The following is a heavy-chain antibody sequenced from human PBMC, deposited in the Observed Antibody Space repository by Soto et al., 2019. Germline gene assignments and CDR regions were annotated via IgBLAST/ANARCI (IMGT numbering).Heavy chain of an antibody. CDR3: ARLVPLTLSRTTNYGMDV. CDR1: GGTFSSYA. V-gene: IGHV1-69*06. J-gene: IGHJ6*02. CDR2: IIPIFGTA. Sequence: SEKVSCKASGGTFSSYAISWVRQAPGQGLEWMGGIIPIFGTANYAQKFQGRVTITADKSTSTAYMELSSLRSEDTAVYYCARLVPLTLSRTTNYGMDVWGQGTTVTVSS. D-gene: IGHD1-7*01.